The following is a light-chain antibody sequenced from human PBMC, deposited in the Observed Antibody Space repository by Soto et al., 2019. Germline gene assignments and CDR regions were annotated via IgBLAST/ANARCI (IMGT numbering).Light chain of an antibody. Sequence: DIQMTQSPSTLSASVGDRVTITCRASQRISSWLAWYQQKPGKDPKLLIYKASSLESGVPSRFSGSGSGTDFTLNISSLPPYEFAPYCCQQYNSLCTFGQGTKVEIQ. J-gene: IGKJ1*01. CDR1: QRISSW. CDR2: KAS. V-gene: IGKV1-5*03. CDR3: QQYNSLCT.